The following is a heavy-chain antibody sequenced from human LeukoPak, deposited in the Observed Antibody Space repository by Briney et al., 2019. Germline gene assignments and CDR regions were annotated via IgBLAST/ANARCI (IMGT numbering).Heavy chain of an antibody. Sequence: ASVKVSCKASGYTFTGYYMHWVRQAPGQGLEWMGWINPNSGGTNYAQKFQGRVTMTRDTSISTAYMELSRPRSDDTAVYYCARVYYDFWSGYDNWFDPWGQGTLVTVSS. CDR3: ARVYYDFWSGYDNWFDP. CDR2: INPNSGGT. V-gene: IGHV1-2*02. CDR1: GYTFTGYY. D-gene: IGHD3-3*01. J-gene: IGHJ5*02.